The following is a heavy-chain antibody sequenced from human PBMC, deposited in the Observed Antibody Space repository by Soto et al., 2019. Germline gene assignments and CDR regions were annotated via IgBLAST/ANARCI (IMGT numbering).Heavy chain of an antibody. CDR1: GFTFSSYA. V-gene: IGHV3-30-3*01. CDR2: VSYDGSNK. CDR3: ARDGGAY. D-gene: IGHD3-16*01. Sequence: QVQLVESGGGVVQPGRSLRLSCAAYGFTFSSYAMHWVRRAPGKGLEWMAVVSYDGSNKYYADSVKGRFTISRDNSKNTLYLQMNSLRPEDTALYYCARDGGAYWGQGTLVIVSS. J-gene: IGHJ4*02.